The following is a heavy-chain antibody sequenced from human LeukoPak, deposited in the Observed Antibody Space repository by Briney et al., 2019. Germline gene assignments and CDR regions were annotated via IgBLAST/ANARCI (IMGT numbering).Heavy chain of an antibody. D-gene: IGHD2-21*01. V-gene: IGHV3-74*01. CDR3: VRDVWGDRDSYFDY. CDR2: INTDGRST. J-gene: IGHJ4*02. Sequence: GGALRLSCAASGFTFRSYWMHWVRQGPGEGLMWVSRINTDGRSTSYAESVTGRFTMSRDNAKNTLYLQMNSLRAEDTAVYYCVRDVWGDRDSYFDYWGQGTLVTVSS. CDR1: GFTFRSYW.